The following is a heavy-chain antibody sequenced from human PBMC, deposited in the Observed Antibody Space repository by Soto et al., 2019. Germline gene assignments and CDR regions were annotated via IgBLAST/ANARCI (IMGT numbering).Heavy chain of an antibody. J-gene: IGHJ5*02. CDR3: ASGFDSDGLYNGGHP. CDR1: GGSISTTNW. CDR2: ILHIGST. D-gene: IGHD3-22*01. Sequence: VQLQESGPGLVKPSGTLSLTCTVSGGSISTTNWWSWVRQSPGKGLEWIGEILHIGSTNYNPSLKNRVTISIDKSKNQFSLRLSSVTAADTAVYYCASGFDSDGLYNGGHPWGQGTLVSVSS. V-gene: IGHV4-4*02.